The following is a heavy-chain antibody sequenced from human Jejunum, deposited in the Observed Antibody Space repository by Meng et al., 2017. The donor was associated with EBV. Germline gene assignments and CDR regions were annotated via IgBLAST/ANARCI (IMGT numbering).Heavy chain of an antibody. V-gene: IGHV4-34*02. Sequence: VQRQQWGAGLLKPSETLSLTCAVYRGSFSGYYWSWIRQHPGKGLEWIGEINHSGSTNYNPSLRSRVTISVETSKNQFSLRLNSVTAADTAVYYCARVAFSYATRSLDSWGQGTLVTVSS. CDR3: ARVAFSYATRSLDS. CDR1: RGSFSGYY. D-gene: IGHD3-16*01. J-gene: IGHJ4*02. CDR2: INHSGST.